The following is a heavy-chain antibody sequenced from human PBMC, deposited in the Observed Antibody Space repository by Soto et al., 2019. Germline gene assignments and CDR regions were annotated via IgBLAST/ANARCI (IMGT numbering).Heavy chain of an antibody. J-gene: IGHJ5*02. Sequence: SETLSLTCTISGDSISISSYYWAWISQRPGEGLEWIGFVYYRGSTDYNPSLRSRLTISADTSRNQFYLDVTSVTVADTAVYYCAASGGPEGDWFDPWGQGILVTVSS. V-gene: IGHV4-39*07. D-gene: IGHD2-8*02. CDR1: GDSISISSYY. CDR3: AASGGPEGDWFDP. CDR2: VYYRGST.